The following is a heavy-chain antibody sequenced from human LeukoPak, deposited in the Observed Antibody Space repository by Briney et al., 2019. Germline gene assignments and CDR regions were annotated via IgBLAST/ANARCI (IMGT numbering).Heavy chain of an antibody. J-gene: IGHJ6*02. CDR1: GFAVSNHD. CDR2: IYSAGSP. Sequence: GGSLRLTCAASGFAVSNHDMSWVRRAPGKGLEWVSVIYSAGSPFYADSVRGRFTVSRDNSKNILYLQMNSLRAEDTAVYYCARDHSSYSSSSVYYGMDVWGQETTVTVSS. V-gene: IGHV3-53*01. CDR3: ARDHSSYSSSSVYYGMDV. D-gene: IGHD6-6*01.